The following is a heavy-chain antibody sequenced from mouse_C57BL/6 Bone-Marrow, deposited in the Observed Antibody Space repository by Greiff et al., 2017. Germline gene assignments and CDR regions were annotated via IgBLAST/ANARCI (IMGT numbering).Heavy chain of an antibody. CDR2: IAPETGGT. J-gene: IGHJ3*01. Sequence: VQLQQSGAELVRPGASVTLSCKASGYTFTDYEMHWVKQTPVHGLEWIGAIAPETGGTAYNQKFKGKAILTADKSSSTAYMELRSLTSEDSAVYYCTRLEDYSYWGQGTLVTVSA. D-gene: IGHD1-1*01. CDR3: TRLEDYSY. V-gene: IGHV1-15*01. CDR1: GYTFTDYE.